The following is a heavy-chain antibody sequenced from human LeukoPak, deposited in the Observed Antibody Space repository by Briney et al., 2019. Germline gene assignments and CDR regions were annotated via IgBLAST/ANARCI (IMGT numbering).Heavy chain of an antibody. CDR2: IRIKAYGGTT. D-gene: IGHD2-8*01. CDR3: TRGSCTNGVCYHFGY. Sequence: PGGSLRLSCTASGFTFGDYAMSWVRQAPGKGLEWVGFIRIKAYGGTTEYAASVKGRFTISRDDSKSISYLQMNSLKTEDTAVYYCTRGSCTNGVCYHFGYWGQGTLVTVSS. J-gene: IGHJ4*02. CDR1: GFTFGDYA. V-gene: IGHV3-49*04.